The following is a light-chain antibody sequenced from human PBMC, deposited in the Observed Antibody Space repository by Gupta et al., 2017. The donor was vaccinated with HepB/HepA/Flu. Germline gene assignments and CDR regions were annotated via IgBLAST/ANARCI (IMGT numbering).Light chain of an antibody. J-gene: IGKJ1*01. V-gene: IGKV1-5*03. CDR1: QTISTW. Sequence: DIKMTQSPSTLSASVGDRVTITCRASQTISTWLAWYQQKPGKAPKLLIYKASSSESGVPSRFSGSGSGTEFTLTISSLQPDDFATYYCHQDNSYSWTFGQGTKVEIK. CDR3: HQDNSYSWT. CDR2: KAS.